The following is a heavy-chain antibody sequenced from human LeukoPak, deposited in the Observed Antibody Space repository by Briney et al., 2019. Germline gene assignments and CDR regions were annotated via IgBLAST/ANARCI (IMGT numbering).Heavy chain of an antibody. D-gene: IGHD5-18*01. CDR3: AKNRDTAMFRYYYYMDV. CDR1: GFTFSSYA. CDR2: ISGSGDST. V-gene: IGHV3-23*01. J-gene: IGHJ6*03. Sequence: GGSLRLSXAASGFTFSSYAMSWVRQAPGKGLEWVSAISGSGDSTYYADSVKGRFTISRDNSKNTLYLQMNSLRAEDTAVYYCAKNRDTAMFRYYYYMDVWGKRTTVTVSS.